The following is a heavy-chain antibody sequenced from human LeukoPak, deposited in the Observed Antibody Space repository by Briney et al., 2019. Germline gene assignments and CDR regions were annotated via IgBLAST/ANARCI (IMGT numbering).Heavy chain of an antibody. CDR2: FDPEDGET. Sequence: SVKVSCKVSGYTLTELSMHWVRQAPGKGLEWMGGFDPEDGETIYAQKFQGRVTMTEDTSTDTAYMELSSLRSEDTAVYYCATTVVGKSWLDYWGQGTLVTVSS. D-gene: IGHD1-26*01. CDR3: ATTVVGKSWLDY. CDR1: GYTLTELS. J-gene: IGHJ4*02. V-gene: IGHV1-24*01.